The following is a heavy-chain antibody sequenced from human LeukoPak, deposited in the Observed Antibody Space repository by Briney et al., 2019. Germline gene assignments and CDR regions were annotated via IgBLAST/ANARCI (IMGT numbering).Heavy chain of an antibody. Sequence: SVKVSCKASEFTFTFPAIQWVRQARGQHLEWIGWVLVGSGNTNYAQKFQERVTFTRDMSTSTAYMELSSLRFEDTAVYYCAAARHGRDGFDFWGQGTMVTVSS. J-gene: IGHJ3*01. CDR3: AAARHGRDGFDF. CDR2: VLVGSGNT. CDR1: EFTFTFPA. V-gene: IGHV1-58*02.